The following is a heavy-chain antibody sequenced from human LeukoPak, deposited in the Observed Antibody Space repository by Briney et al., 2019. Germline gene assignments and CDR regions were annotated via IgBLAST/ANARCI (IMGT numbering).Heavy chain of an antibody. CDR3: AKAFLRSGGIDY. D-gene: IGHD3-10*01. CDR1: GFTFSSYA. J-gene: IGHJ4*02. V-gene: IGHV3-23*01. CDR2: ISGSGGST. Sequence: GGSLRLSCAASGFTFSSYAMSWVRQAPGKGLEWVSAISGSGGSTYYADSVKGRFTISRDNSKNTLYLQMNSLRAEGTAVYYCAKAFLRSGGIDYWGQGTLVTVSS.